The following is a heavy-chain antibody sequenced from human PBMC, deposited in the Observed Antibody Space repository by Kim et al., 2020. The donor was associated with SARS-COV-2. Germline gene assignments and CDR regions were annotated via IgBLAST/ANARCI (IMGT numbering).Heavy chain of an antibody. Sequence: GGSLRLSCAASGFTFSSYSMNWVRQAPGKGLEWVSYISSSSSTIYYADSVKGRFTISRDNAKNSLYLQMNSLRAEDTAVYYCARDWDCSGGSCYSFDYWGQGTLVTVSS. CDR1: GFTFSSYS. J-gene: IGHJ4*02. V-gene: IGHV3-48*04. CDR3: ARDWDCSGGSCYSFDY. D-gene: IGHD2-15*01. CDR2: ISSSSSTI.